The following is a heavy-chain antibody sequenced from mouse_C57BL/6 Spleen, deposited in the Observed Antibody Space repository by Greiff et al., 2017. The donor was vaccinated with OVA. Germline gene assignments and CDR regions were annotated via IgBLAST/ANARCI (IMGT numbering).Heavy chain of an antibody. Sequence: QVQLQQPGAELVRPGSSVKLSCKASGYTFTSYWMHWVKQRPIQGLEWIGNIDPSDSETHYNQKFKDKDTLTVDKSSSTAYMQLSSLTSEDSAVYYCARWCNYWYFDVWGTGTTVTVSS. D-gene: IGHD1-1*02. V-gene: IGHV1-52*01. CDR1: GYTFTSYW. CDR2: IDPSDSET. CDR3: ARWCNYWYFDV. J-gene: IGHJ1*03.